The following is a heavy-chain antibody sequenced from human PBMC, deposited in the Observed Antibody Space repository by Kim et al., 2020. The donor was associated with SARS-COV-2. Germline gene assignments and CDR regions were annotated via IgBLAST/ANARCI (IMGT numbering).Heavy chain of an antibody. CDR2: ITGGAGGT. J-gene: IGHJ6*02. Sequence: GGSLRLSCAASGFTFSNYAMSWVRQAPGKGLEWVSTITGGAGGTYYADSVQGRFTISRDNSKNTVYLQMNSLRAEDTAMYYCAKYNSVGGGRYGMDVWGRGTTVTVSS. CDR1: GFTFSNYA. V-gene: IGHV3-23*01. D-gene: IGHD3-16*01. CDR3: AKYNSVGGGRYGMDV.